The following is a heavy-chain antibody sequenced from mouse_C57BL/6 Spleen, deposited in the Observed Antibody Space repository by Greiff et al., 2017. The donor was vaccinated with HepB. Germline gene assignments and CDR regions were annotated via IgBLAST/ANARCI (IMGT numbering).Heavy chain of an antibody. CDR1: GYTFTSYW. J-gene: IGHJ1*03. CDR3: ARSGNYCGSSRYFDV. V-gene: IGHV1-64*01. CDR2: IHPNSGST. Sequence: QVQLQQPGAELVKPGASVKLSCKASGYTFTSYWMHWVKQRPGQGLEWIGMIHPNSGSTNYNEKFKSKATLTVDKSYSTAYMQISSRTSEDSAVYYCARSGNYCGSSRYFDVWGTGTTVTVSS. D-gene: IGHD1-1*01.